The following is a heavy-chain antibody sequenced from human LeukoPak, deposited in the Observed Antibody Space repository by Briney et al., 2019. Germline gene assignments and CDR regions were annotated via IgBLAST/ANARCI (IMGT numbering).Heavy chain of an antibody. V-gene: IGHV1-8*01. CDR2: MNPNSGNT. CDR1: GYTFTSYD. D-gene: IGHD5-18*01. Sequence: ASVTVSCKASGYTFTSYDINWARQATGQGLEWMGWMNPNSGNTGYAQKFQGRVTMTRNTSISTAYMELSSLRSEDTAVYYCARNQYSYGGVDYWGQGTLVTVSS. J-gene: IGHJ4*02. CDR3: ARNQYSYGGVDY.